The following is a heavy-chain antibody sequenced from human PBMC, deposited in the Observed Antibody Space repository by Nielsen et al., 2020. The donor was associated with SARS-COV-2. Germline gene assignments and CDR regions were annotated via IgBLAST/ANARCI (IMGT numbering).Heavy chain of an antibody. V-gene: IGHV4-30-4*01. D-gene: IGHD3-10*01. CDR2: YYSGTT. CDR3: AARDYYGSTAVAF. J-gene: IGHJ4*02. Sequence: SETLSLTCSVSGASIRRGDYYWSWIRQPPGAGLEWIASYYSGTTYYDPSLKSRLTLSVATSRNQLSLRLSSVTAADSAVYFCAARDYYGSTAVAFWGQGTLVTVSS. CDR1: GASIRRGDYY.